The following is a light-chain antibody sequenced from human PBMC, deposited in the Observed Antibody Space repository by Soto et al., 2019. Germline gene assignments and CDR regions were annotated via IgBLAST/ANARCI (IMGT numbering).Light chain of an antibody. CDR1: QSISNY. CDR2: AAS. CDR3: QQLNSYPIT. J-gene: IGKJ5*01. Sequence: DIQMTQSPSSLSASVGDRVTITCRASQSISNYLNWYQQNPGKAPKLLIYAASSLQSGVPSRFSGSGSGTDFTLTISSLQPEDFATYYCQQLNSYPITFGQGTRLEI. V-gene: IGKV1-39*01.